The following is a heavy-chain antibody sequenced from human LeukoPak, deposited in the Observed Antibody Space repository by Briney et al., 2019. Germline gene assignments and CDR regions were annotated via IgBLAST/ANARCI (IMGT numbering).Heavy chain of an antibody. Sequence: GGSLRLSCAASGFTFSSYSMNWVRQAPGKGLEWVSYISSSTTICYADSVKGRFTISRDNAKNSLYLQMNSLRDEDTAVYYCVYRASSLSGMDVWGKGTTVTVSS. CDR2: ISSSTTI. D-gene: IGHD3-16*02. CDR1: GFTFSSYS. CDR3: VYRASSLSGMDV. J-gene: IGHJ6*03. V-gene: IGHV3-48*02.